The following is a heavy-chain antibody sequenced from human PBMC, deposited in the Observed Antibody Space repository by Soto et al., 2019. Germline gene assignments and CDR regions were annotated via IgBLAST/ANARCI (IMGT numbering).Heavy chain of an antibody. CDR3: AIDSGYYDSSGDTTECFHN. CDR1: GVTFRSYA. Sequence: LRVACVASGVTFRSYAMSWVRQAPGKELEWVSGISGSGGATYYGDSVKGRFTISRDNSKNTLYLQMNSLRAEDTAVYYCAIDSGYYDSSGDTTECFHNWGQGT. J-gene: IGHJ4*02. D-gene: IGHD3-22*01. CDR2: ISGSGGAT. V-gene: IGHV3-23*01.